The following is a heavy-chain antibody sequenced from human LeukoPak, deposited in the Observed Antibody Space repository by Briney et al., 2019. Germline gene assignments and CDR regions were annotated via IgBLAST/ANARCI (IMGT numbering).Heavy chain of an antibody. CDR2: IKEDGSEK. Sequence: GGSLRLSCAASGFTFSTYWMGWVRQAPGKGLEWLGNIKEDGSEKYYVDFVKGRFTISRDNAKNSLSLQMNSLRVEDTAVYYCARDQGWLTSDYWGQGTLVTVSS. V-gene: IGHV3-7*03. D-gene: IGHD6-19*01. J-gene: IGHJ4*02. CDR3: ARDQGWLTSDY. CDR1: GFTFSTYW.